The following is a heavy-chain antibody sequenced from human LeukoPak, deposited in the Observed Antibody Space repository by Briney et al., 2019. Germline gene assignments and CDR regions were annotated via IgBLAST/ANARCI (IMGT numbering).Heavy chain of an antibody. D-gene: IGHD6-19*01. Sequence: SETLSLTCTVSGGSISSYYWSWIRQPPGKGLEWIGYIYYSGSTNYNPSLKSRVTISVDTSKNQFSLKLSSVTAADTAVYYCARGPYSSGWYEEAFDYRGQGTLVTVSS. J-gene: IGHJ4*02. CDR1: GGSISSYY. CDR2: IYYSGST. CDR3: ARGPYSSGWYEEAFDY. V-gene: IGHV4-59*01.